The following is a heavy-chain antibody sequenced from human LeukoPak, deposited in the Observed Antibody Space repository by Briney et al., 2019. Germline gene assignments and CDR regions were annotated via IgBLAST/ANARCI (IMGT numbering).Heavy chain of an antibody. D-gene: IGHD2-2*01. CDR3: ARHEGGDIVVVSGFEY. J-gene: IGHJ4*02. Sequence: GESLKVYCKGSGYSFTTYWVGWARQMPGKCLEWMGIIYPGDSDTSYNPSFQSQVTISDDKSISTAYLQWNSLKDLDIAMYYCARHEGGDIVVVSGFEYWVQGTMVTVSS. CDR1: GYSFTTYW. V-gene: IGHV5-51*01. CDR2: IYPGDSDT.